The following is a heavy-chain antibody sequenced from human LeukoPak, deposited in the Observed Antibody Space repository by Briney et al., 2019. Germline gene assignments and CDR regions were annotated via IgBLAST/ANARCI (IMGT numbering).Heavy chain of an antibody. D-gene: IGHD3-10*01. V-gene: IGHV4-61*02. J-gene: IGHJ4*02. CDR2: IYTSGST. CDR3: ARGQDYYGSGSYNY. CDR1: GGSISSGSYY. Sequence: SETLSLTCTVSGGSISSGSYYWSWIRQPAGKGLEWIGRIYTSGSTNYNPSLKSRVTISVDTSKNQFSLKLSSVTAADTAVYYCARGQDYYGSGSYNYWGQGTLVTVSS.